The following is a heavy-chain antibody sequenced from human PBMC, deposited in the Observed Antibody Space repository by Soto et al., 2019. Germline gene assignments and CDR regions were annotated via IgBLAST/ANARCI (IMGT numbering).Heavy chain of an antibody. Sequence: PSETLSLTCSVSGGSISRGDYYWSWIRQPTGKGLEWVGYIFNTGRTYYNPSLKSRVAISADTSKNHFFLKLTSVTAADAAVYYCARRHGDYAFDIWGQGTMVTVSS. V-gene: IGHV4-30-4*01. CDR2: IFNTGRT. CDR1: GGSISRGDYY. D-gene: IGHD4-17*01. CDR3: ARRHGDYAFDI. J-gene: IGHJ3*02.